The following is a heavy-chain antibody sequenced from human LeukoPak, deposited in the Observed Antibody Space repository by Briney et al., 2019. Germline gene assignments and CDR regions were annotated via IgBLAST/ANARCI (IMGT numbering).Heavy chain of an antibody. Sequence: GGSLRLSCVGSGFTFSSYTMHWVRQAPGKGLEWVSHIRSSGNTIYYADSVKGRFTISRDNARNSLYLQMSRLRVEDTTIYYCARAAGIAAPGTRFDYFDYWGQGILVTVSS. CDR2: IRSSGNTI. CDR3: ARAAGIAAPGTRFDYFDY. V-gene: IGHV3-48*04. D-gene: IGHD6-13*01. J-gene: IGHJ4*02. CDR1: GFTFSSYT.